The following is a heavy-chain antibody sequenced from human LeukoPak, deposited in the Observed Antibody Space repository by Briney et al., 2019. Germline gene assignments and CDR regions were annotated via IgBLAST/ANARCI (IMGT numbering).Heavy chain of an antibody. CDR2: IIPIFGIA. D-gene: IGHD3-22*01. CDR1: GCTFSSYA. V-gene: IGHV1-69*04. Sequence: SVKVSCKASGCTFSSYAISWVRQAPGQGLEWMGRIIPIFGIANYAQKFQGRVTITADKSTSTAYMELSSLRSEDTAVYYCARDPNYYYDSSGYYKNWFDPWGQGTLVTVSS. J-gene: IGHJ5*02. CDR3: ARDPNYYYDSSGYYKNWFDP.